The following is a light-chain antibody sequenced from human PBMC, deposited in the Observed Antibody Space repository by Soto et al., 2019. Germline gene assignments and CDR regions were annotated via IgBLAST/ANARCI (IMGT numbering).Light chain of an antibody. Sequence: SYELTQPPSVSVSPGQTARITCSGDALPKQYAYWYQQKPGQAPVLVMYKDNERPSGIPERFSGSSSGTTVTLTISGVQAEDEADYYCQSADSSGTNWVFGGGTKLTVL. CDR2: KDN. J-gene: IGLJ3*02. CDR3: QSADSSGTNWV. V-gene: IGLV3-25*03. CDR1: ALPKQY.